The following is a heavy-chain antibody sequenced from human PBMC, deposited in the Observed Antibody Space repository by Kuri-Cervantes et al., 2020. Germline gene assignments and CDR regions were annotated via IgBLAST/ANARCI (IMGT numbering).Heavy chain of an antibody. Sequence: ASVKVSCKASGGTFSSYAISWVRQAPGKGLEWMGGFDPEDGETIYAQKFQGRVTMTEDTSTDTAYVELSSLRSEDTAVYYCATDSLFLRAEQQLVGLLVDWGQGTLVTVSS. CDR1: GGTFSSYA. V-gene: IGHV1-24*01. J-gene: IGHJ4*02. CDR2: FDPEDGET. CDR3: ATDSLFLRAEQQLVGLLVD. D-gene: IGHD6-13*01.